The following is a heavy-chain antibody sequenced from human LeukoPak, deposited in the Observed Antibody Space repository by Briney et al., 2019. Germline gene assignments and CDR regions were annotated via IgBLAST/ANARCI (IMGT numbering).Heavy chain of an antibody. Sequence: ASVKVSCKASGYTFTSYDINWVRQATGQGLEWMGWMNPNSGNTGYAQKFQGRVTMTRDTSISTAYMELSRLRSDDTAVYYCARGIYYDFWSGYPGYMDVWGKGTTVTVSS. CDR2: MNPNSGNT. D-gene: IGHD3-3*01. V-gene: IGHV1-8*02. CDR1: GYTFTSYD. J-gene: IGHJ6*03. CDR3: ARGIYYDFWSGYPGYMDV.